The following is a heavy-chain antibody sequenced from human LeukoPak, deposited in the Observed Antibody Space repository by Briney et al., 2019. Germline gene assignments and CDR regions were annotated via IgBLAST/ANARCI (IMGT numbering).Heavy chain of an antibody. J-gene: IGHJ4*01. CDR2: ISTYNGDT. CDR1: GYTFSSYG. CDR3: ARDPGDYDIPFDK. Sequence: GASVKVSCKASGYTFSSYGISWVRQAPGQGLEWMGWISTYNGDTNYAQKVQGRVTMTTDTSTSTAYMELRSLRSDDTAVYYCARDPGDYDIPFDKWGQGTLVTVSS. V-gene: IGHV1-18*01. D-gene: IGHD3-9*01.